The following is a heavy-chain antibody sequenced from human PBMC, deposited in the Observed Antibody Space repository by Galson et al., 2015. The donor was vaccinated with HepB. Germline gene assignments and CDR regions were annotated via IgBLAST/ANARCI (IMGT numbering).Heavy chain of an antibody. V-gene: IGHV3-30-3*01. J-gene: IGHJ4*02. CDR1: GFTFSSYA. D-gene: IGHD1-26*01. CDR2: ISYDGSNI. Sequence: SLRLSCAASGFTFSSYAMHLVRQAPGKGLEWVAVISYDGSNIHYADSVKGRFTISRDNSKNTLYLQMNSLRAEDTAVYYCARDTTALDYWGQGTLVTVSS. CDR3: ARDTTALDY.